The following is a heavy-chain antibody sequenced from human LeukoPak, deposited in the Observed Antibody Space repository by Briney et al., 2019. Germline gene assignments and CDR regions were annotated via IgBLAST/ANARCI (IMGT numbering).Heavy chain of an antibody. D-gene: IGHD3-22*01. V-gene: IGHV1-8*01. CDR1: GYTFTSYD. CDR3: ARSPNTYYYDSSGTDY. J-gene: IGHJ4*02. CDR2: MNPNSGNT. Sequence: ASVKVSCKASGYTFTSYDINWVRQATGQGLEWMGWMNPNSGNTGYAQKFQGRVTMTRNTSISTAYMELSSLRSEDTAVYYCARSPNTYYYDSSGTDYWGQGTLVTVSS.